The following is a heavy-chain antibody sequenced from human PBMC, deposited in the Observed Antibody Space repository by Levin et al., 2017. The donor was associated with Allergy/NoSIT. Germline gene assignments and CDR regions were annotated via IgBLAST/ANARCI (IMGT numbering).Heavy chain of an antibody. CDR1: GYTFTSYY. CDR2: INPSGGST. Sequence: ASVKVSCKASGYTFTSYYMHWVRQAPGQGLEWMGIINPSGGSTSYAQKFQGRVTMTRDTSTSTVYMELSSLRSEDTAVYYCARVNCGGDCDSRVAVFDYWGQGTLVTVSS. CDR3: ARVNCGGDCDSRVAVFDY. J-gene: IGHJ4*02. V-gene: IGHV1-46*01. D-gene: IGHD2-21*02.